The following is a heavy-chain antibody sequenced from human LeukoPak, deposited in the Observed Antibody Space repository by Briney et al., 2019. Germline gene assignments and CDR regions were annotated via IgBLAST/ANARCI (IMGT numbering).Heavy chain of an antibody. CDR2: IKQEGSDK. CDR1: GFTFSNYW. J-gene: IGHJ4*02. CDR3: ARSGSNGDDY. D-gene: IGHD5-24*01. V-gene: IGHV3-7*01. Sequence: GGCLRLSCAASGFTFSNYWMNWVRQARGKELEWVANIKQEGSDKNYVGSVRGRFTISRGNAKNLLYLLMHSLRVEDTAVYYCARSGSNGDDYWGQGTLVTVSS.